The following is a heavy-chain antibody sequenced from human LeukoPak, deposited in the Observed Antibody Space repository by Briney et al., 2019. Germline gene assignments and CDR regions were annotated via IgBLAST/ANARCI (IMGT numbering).Heavy chain of an antibody. J-gene: IGHJ4*02. Sequence: GGSLRLSCAAWRFPLKSYYMHCVPEAREKALEGVGVISYDGSNKYYADSVKGRFTNSRDNSKNTLYPQMNSLRAEDTAVYYCAREGRAVAGYFYFDYWGQGTLVTVSS. CDR1: RFPLKSYY. CDR2: ISYDGSNK. D-gene: IGHD6-19*01. CDR3: AREGRAVAGYFYFDY. V-gene: IGHV3-30*17.